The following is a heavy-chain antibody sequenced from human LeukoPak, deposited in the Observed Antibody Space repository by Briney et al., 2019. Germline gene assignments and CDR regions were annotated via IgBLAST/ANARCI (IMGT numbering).Heavy chain of an antibody. CDR2: IGTAGDT. CDR1: GFTFSSYD. Sequence: PGGSLRLSCAASGFTFSSYDMHWVRHATGKGLEWVSAIGTAGDTYYPGSVKGRFTISRENAKNSLYLQMNSLRAGDTAVYYCAREDWAKGNAFDIWGQGTMVTVSS. V-gene: IGHV3-13*01. CDR3: AREDWAKGNAFDI. J-gene: IGHJ3*02. D-gene: IGHD3/OR15-3a*01.